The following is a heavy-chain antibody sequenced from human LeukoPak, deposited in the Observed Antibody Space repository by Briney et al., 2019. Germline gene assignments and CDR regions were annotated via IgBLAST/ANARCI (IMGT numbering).Heavy chain of an antibody. D-gene: IGHD6-13*01. V-gene: IGHV3-7*03. CDR1: GFSFSSYW. Sequence: GGSLRLSCAASGFSFSSYWMSWVRQAPGKGLEWVANTKQDGSEKYYVDSVKGRFTISRDNSKNTLYLQMNSLRAEDTAVYYCARASSWYPGLFDYWGQGTLVTVSS. CDR3: ARASSWYPGLFDY. J-gene: IGHJ4*02. CDR2: TKQDGSEK.